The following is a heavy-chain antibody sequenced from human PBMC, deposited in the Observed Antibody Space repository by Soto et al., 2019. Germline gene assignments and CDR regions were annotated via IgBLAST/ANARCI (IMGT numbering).Heavy chain of an antibody. CDR3: AKDGTIGLDY. V-gene: IGHV3-30*18. D-gene: IGHD1-1*01. CDR2: ISYDGSNK. J-gene: IGHJ4*02. CDR1: GFTFSSYG. Sequence: QVQLVESGGGVVQPGRSLRLSCAASGFTFSSYGMHWVRQAPGKGLEWVAVISYDGSNKYYADSVKGRFTISRENSKNTLYLQMNSLRAEDTAVYYCAKDGTIGLDYWGQGTLVTVSS.